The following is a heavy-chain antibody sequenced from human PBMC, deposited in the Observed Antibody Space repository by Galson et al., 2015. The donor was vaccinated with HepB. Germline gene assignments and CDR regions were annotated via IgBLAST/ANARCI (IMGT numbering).Heavy chain of an antibody. CDR2: TYYRSKWYN. D-gene: IGHD2-2*01. J-gene: IGHJ6*02. V-gene: IGHV6-1*01. CDR3: ARDLEGGGVYCSSTSCHYYGMDV. CDR1: GDSVSSNSAA. Sequence: CAISGDSVSSNSAAWNWIRQSPSRGLEWLGRTYYRSKWYNDYAVSVKSRITINPDTSKTQFSLQLNSVTPEDTAVYYCARDLEGGGVYCSSTSCHYYGMDVWGQGTTVTVSS.